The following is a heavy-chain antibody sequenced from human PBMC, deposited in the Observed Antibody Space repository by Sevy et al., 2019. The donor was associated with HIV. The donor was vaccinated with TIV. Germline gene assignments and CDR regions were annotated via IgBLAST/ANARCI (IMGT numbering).Heavy chain of an antibody. CDR2: ISRSGDNT. CDR3: AKEWTQLSYWFGVFDY. V-gene: IGHV3-23*01. Sequence: GGSLRLSCAASGFTFSSYAMSWVRQAPGKGLEWVSGISRSGDNTYYADSVRGRFSISRDNSKDTLYLQMNSLRADDTALYYCAKEWTQLSYWFGVFDYWGQGTLVTVSS. D-gene: IGHD3-10*01. J-gene: IGHJ4*02. CDR1: GFTFSSYA.